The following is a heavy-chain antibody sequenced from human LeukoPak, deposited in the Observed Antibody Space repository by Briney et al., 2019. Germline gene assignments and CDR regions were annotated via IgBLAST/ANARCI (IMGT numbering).Heavy chain of an antibody. CDR1: GFTFSSYS. V-gene: IGHV3-21*01. CDR3: ASMGWAAAGDKGGYFDY. D-gene: IGHD6-13*01. CDR2: ISSSSSYI. Sequence: PGGSLRLSCAASGFTFSSYSMNWVRQAPGKGLEWDSSISSSSSYIYYADSVKGRFTISRDNAKNSLYLQMNSLRAEDTAVYYCASMGWAAAGDKGGYFDYWGQGTLVTVSS. J-gene: IGHJ4*02.